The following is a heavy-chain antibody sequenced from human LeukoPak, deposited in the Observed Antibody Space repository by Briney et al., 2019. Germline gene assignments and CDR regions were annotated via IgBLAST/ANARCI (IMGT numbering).Heavy chain of an antibody. CDR3: ARVPYGSGSYYRRSGDY. CDR2: INHSGST. CDR1: GGSFSGYY. D-gene: IGHD3-10*01. Sequence: SETPSLTCAVYGGSFSGYYWSWIRQPPGKGLEWIGEINHSGSTNYNPSLKSRVTISVDTSKNQFSLKLSSVTAADTAVYYCARVPYGSGSYYRRSGDYWGQGTLVTVSS. J-gene: IGHJ4*02. V-gene: IGHV4-34*01.